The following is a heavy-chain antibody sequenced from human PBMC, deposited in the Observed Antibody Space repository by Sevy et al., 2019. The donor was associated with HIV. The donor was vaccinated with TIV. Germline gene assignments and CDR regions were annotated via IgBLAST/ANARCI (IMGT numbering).Heavy chain of an antibody. Sequence: SETLSLTCSVSGDSLSSADYYWSWVRQPPGQGLEWIGYFFYSDNFYNNPTLKSRLTISVDTSKNQFYLKLTSVTAADSAVYYCARRQNVDSAPFDYWGQGTPVTVSS. CDR1: GDSLSSADYY. D-gene: IGHD5-18*01. J-gene: IGHJ4*02. CDR2: FFYSDNF. CDR3: ARRQNVDSAPFDY. V-gene: IGHV4-30-4*01.